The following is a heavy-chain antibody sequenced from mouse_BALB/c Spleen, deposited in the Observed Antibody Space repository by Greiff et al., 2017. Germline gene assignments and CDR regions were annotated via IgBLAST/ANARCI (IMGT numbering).Heavy chain of an antibody. D-gene: IGHD2-4*01. V-gene: IGHV5-17*02. J-gene: IGHJ3*01. Sequence: EVKLMESGGGLVQPGGSRKLSCAASGFTFSSFGMHWVRQAPEKGLEWVAYISSGSSTIYYADTVKGRFTISRDNPKNTLFLQMTSLRSEDTAMYYCARSGGLRGGFAYWGQGTLVTVSA. CDR1: GFTFSSFG. CDR2: ISSGSSTI. CDR3: ARSGGLRGGFAY.